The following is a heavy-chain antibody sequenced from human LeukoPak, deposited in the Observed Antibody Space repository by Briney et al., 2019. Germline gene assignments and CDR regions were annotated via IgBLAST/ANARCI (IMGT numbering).Heavy chain of an antibody. Sequence: QPGGSLRLSCAASGFTLSDFGVHWVRQAPGKGLDWVALIWYDGSNKYYADSVKGRFTISRDISKNTIHLQMNSLRPDDTAVYYCARGTFVRGANPWYFDYWGQGMLVTVSS. CDR2: IWYDGSNK. D-gene: IGHD3-10*01. V-gene: IGHV3-33*08. CDR3: ARGTFVRGANPWYFDY. CDR1: GFTLSDFG. J-gene: IGHJ4*02.